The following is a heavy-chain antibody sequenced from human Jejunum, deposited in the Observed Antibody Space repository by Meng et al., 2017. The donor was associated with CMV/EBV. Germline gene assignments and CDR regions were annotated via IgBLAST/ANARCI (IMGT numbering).Heavy chain of an antibody. CDR1: GYTFTNYA. J-gene: IGHJ6*02. D-gene: IGHD2/OR15-2a*01. Sequence: SCKASGYTFTNYAIHWVRQAPGQRLEWVGWSNAGNGNTKHSQEFQIRVTITRDTSASTAYMDLSSLRSEDTAVYYCATTPLPDVMFWGQGTTVTVSS. V-gene: IGHV1-3*02. CDR2: SNAGNGNT. CDR3: ATTPLPDVMF.